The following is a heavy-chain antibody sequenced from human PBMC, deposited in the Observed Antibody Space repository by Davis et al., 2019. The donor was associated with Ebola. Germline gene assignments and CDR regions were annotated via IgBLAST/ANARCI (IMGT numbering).Heavy chain of an antibody. CDR2: INPKSGAT. Sequence: ASVKVSCKASGYTFTGYYMYWVRQAPGQGLEWMGRINPKSGATTYAQRFQGRVTMTRDTSSGTAYMDLGSLKSDDTAVYYCARGPAANAPLDYWGQGTLVTVSS. V-gene: IGHV1-2*02. CDR3: ARGPAANAPLDY. D-gene: IGHD2-2*01. J-gene: IGHJ4*02. CDR1: GYTFTGYY.